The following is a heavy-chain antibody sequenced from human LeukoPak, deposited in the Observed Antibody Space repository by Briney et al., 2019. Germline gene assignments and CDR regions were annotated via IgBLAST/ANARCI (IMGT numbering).Heavy chain of an antibody. D-gene: IGHD2-15*01. J-gene: IGHJ3*02. CDR3: AGGVVVAATHAFDI. CDR1: GFTFSSYS. Sequence: GGSLRLSCAASGFTFSSYSMNWVRQAPGKGLEWVSYISSSSSTIYYADSVKGRFTISRDNAKNSLYLQMNSLRAEDTAVYYCAGGVVVAATHAFDIWGQGTMVTVSS. V-gene: IGHV3-48*04. CDR2: ISSSSSTI.